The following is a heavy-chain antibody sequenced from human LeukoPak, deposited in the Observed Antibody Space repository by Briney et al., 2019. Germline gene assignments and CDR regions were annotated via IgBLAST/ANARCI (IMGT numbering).Heavy chain of an antibody. D-gene: IGHD3-22*01. V-gene: IGHV3-23*01. CDR3: AKSFTYYYDSSGYYYVEYFQH. CDR2: INGSGGST. J-gene: IGHJ1*01. CDR1: GFTFSSYA. Sequence: GGSLRLSCAASGFTFSSYAMSWVRQAPGKGLEWVSAINGSGGSTYYADSVEGRFTISRDNYKNTLYLQMNSLRAEDTAEYYCAKSFTYYYDSSGYYYVEYFQHWGQGTLVTVSS.